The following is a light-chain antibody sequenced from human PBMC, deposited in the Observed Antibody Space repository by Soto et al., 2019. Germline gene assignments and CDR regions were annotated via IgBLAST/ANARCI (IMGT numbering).Light chain of an antibody. CDR1: QSVSSN. V-gene: IGKV3-15*01. Sequence: EIVMTQSPGTLSVSPGERATLSCRASQSVSSNLACYQQKPGQHPRLLIYGASTRATSIPARFSGSGSGTEFTLTISSLQSEDFAVYYCHQYNNWPPWTFGQGTKVEIK. J-gene: IGKJ1*01. CDR3: HQYNNWPPWT. CDR2: GAS.